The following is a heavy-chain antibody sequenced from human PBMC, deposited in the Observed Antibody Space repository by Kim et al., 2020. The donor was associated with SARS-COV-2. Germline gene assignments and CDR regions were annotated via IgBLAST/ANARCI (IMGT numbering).Heavy chain of an antibody. J-gene: IGHJ3*02. Sequence: SETLSLTCAVSGGSISSSNWWSWVRQPPGKGLEWIGGIYHSGSTNYNPSLKSRVTISVDKSKNQFSLKLSSVTAADTAVYYCAREYGDLDSDFHIWGQGTTVTVSP. V-gene: IGHV4-4*02. CDR3: AREYGDLDSDFHI. CDR1: GGSISSSNW. D-gene: IGHD4-17*01. CDR2: IYHSGST.